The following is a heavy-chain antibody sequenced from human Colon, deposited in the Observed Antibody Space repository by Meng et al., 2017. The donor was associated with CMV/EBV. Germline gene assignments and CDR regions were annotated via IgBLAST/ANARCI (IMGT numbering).Heavy chain of an antibody. J-gene: IGHJ5*02. CDR2: IIPMFGSP. V-gene: IGHV1-69*12. CDR1: GGTFDTFT. CDR3: ARGKQAGFDL. Sequence: VLVVQAGAGVKKAGSSGKVSCKASGGTFDTFTFHWVRQAPGQGLEWMGGIIPMFGSPIYSQKFRGRVTITADELEVNSLRSEDTAVYYCARGKQAGFDLWGQGTLVTVSS. D-gene: IGHD6-13*01.